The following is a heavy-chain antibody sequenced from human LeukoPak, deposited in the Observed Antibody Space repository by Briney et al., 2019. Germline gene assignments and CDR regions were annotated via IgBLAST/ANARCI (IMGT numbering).Heavy chain of an antibody. CDR3: ARGFGSYDAFDI. V-gene: IGHV3-23*01. Sequence: GGSLRLSCAASGFTFSSSAMSWVRQAPGKGLEWVAAISDTGRLSYCADSVNGRFTISRDNSKNTLSLQMNSLRAEDTAVYYCARGFGSYDAFDIWGQGAMVTVSS. D-gene: IGHD1-26*01. CDR1: GFTFSSSA. CDR2: ISDTGRLS. J-gene: IGHJ3*02.